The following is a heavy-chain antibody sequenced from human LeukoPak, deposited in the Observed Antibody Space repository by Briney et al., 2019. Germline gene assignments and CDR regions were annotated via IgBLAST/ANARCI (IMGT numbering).Heavy chain of an antibody. CDR2: INPNSGGT. Sequence: ASVKVSCKASGYTFTGYYMHWVRQAPGQGLEWMGWINPNSGGTNYAQKFQGWVTMTRDTSISTAYMELSRLRSDDTAVYYCARGQYYDILTGYQNYYYYYMDVWGKGTTVTVSS. D-gene: IGHD3-9*01. J-gene: IGHJ6*03. CDR3: ARGQYYDILTGYQNYYYYYMDV. CDR1: GYTFTGYY. V-gene: IGHV1-2*04.